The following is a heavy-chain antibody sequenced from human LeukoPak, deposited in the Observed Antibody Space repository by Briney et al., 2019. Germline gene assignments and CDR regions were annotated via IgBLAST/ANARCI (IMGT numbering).Heavy chain of an antibody. CDR1: GGTFSSYY. Sequence: SSKISCKASGGTFSSYYISWLRQDTGHGLQWLGGIIPIFGTANYAQKFQGRVTITADESTSTAYMELSSLRSEDTAVYYCARSIVATVEMFDYWGQGTLVTVSS. D-gene: IGHD5-12*01. CDR3: ARSIVATVEMFDY. J-gene: IGHJ4*02. CDR2: IIPIFGTA. V-gene: IGHV1-69*01.